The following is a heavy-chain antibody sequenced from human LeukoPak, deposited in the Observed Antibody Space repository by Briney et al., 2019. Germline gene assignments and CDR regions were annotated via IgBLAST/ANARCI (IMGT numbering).Heavy chain of an antibody. D-gene: IGHD6-19*01. CDR2: TNPSGGTA. CDR1: GYTFTSYY. J-gene: IGHJ4*02. CDR3: ARDGEYSSGWYGGNYFDY. Sequence: ASVKVSCKASGYTFTSYYIHWVRQAPGQGLEWMGITNPSGGTAQYAQKFQGRVTMTRDTSTSTVYMELTSLRSEDTAVYYCARDGEYSSGWYGGNYFDYWGQGTLVTVSS. V-gene: IGHV1-46*01.